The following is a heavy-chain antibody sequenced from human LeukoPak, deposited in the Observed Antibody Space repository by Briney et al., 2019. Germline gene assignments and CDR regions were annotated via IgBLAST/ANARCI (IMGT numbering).Heavy chain of an antibody. CDR1: GGSSSGYY. J-gene: IGHJ4*02. V-gene: IGHV4-34*01. D-gene: IGHD1-1*01. CDR3: ARGGYRFDY. Sequence: SETLSLTCAVYGGSSSGYYWSWIRQPPGKGLEWIGEINHSGSTNQNPSLKSRVTISIDTSNNHFSLKLSSVTAADTAVYYCARGGYRFDYWGQGTLVTVSS. CDR2: INHSGST.